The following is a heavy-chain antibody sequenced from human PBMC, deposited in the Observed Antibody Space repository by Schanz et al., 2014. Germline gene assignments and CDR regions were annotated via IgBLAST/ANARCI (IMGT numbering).Heavy chain of an antibody. Sequence: EVQLVESGGGLIQPGGSLRLSCAVSGFSVSTNYMSWVRQAPGKGLEWVSSIYINSGSTNYADSVKGRFIISRDSSKNTLFLQMNSLRAEDTAVYFCARDGGRDGYNLAFDVWGQGTLVTVSS. J-gene: IGHJ3*01. CDR3: ARDGGRDGYNLAFDV. CDR1: GFSVSTNY. D-gene: IGHD5-12*01. CDR2: IYINSGST. V-gene: IGHV3-53*01.